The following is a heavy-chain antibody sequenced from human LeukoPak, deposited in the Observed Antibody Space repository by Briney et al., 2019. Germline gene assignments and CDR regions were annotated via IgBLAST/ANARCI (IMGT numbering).Heavy chain of an antibody. V-gene: IGHV3-23*01. D-gene: IGHD5-18*01. J-gene: IGHJ4*02. CDR2: ISGSGGST. CDR1: GFTFSSYS. CDR3: AKDSGRRGQLWLNDY. Sequence: GGSLRLSCAASGFTFSSYSMNWVRQAPGKGLEWVSAISGSGGSTYYADSVKGRFTISRDNSKNTLYLQMNSLRAEDTAVYYCAKDSGRRGQLWLNDYWGQGTLVTVSS.